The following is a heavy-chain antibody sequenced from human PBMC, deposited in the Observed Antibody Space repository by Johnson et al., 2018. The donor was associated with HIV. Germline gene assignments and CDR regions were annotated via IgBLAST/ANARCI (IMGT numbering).Heavy chain of an antibody. V-gene: IGHV3-NL1*01. CDR3: AKGLLGQWLVQDAFDI. CDR1: GFTFSSYG. J-gene: IGHJ3*02. CDR2: INWNGGST. D-gene: IGHD6-19*01. Sequence: QMLLVESGGGVQRPGGSLRLSCAASGFTFSSYGMNWVRQVPGKGLEWVSGINWNGGSTGYADSVKGRFTISRENSKNTLYLQMNSLRAEDTAVYYCAKGLLGQWLVQDAFDIWGQGTMVTVSS.